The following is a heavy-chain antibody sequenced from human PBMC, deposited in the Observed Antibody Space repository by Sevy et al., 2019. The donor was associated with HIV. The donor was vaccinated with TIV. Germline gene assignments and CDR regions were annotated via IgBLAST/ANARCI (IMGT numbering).Heavy chain of an antibody. CDR2: TRNKADGYTT. V-gene: IGHV3-72*01. J-gene: IGHJ4*02. D-gene: IGHD6-13*01. CDR3: STHAGIAAAGRVFDY. CDR1: GVTFSDHY. Sequence: GGSLRLSCAASGVTFSDHYMEWVRQAPGKGLEWVGRTRNKADGYTTEYAASVKGRFTISRDDSENSLYLQMNSLKTEDTAVYYCSTHAGIAAAGRVFDYWGQGALVTVSS.